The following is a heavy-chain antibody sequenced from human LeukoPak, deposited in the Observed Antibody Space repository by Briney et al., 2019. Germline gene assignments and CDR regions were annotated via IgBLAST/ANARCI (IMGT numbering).Heavy chain of an antibody. J-gene: IGHJ3*02. D-gene: IGHD3-3*01. CDR1: GFSLSTSGVG. V-gene: IGHV2-5*01. CDR3: AHRRYDFWSGAESNAFDI. CDR2: IYWNDDK. Sequence: SGPTLVNPTQTLTLTCTFSGFSLSTSGVGVGWIRQPPGKAPEWLALIYWNDDKRYSPSLKSRLTITKDTSKNQVVLTMTNMDPVDTATYYCAHRRYDFWSGAESNAFDIWGQGTMVTVSS.